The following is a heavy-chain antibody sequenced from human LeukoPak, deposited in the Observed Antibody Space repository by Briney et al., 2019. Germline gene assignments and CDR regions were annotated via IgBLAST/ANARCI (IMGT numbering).Heavy chain of an antibody. CDR1: GYTLTELS. J-gene: IGHJ5*02. Sequence: ASVKVSCKVSGYTLTELSMHWVRQAPGKGLEWMGGFDPEDGETIYAQKFQGRVTMTEDTSTDTAYMELSSLRSEDTAVYYCATPGGYSSSRVWFDPRGQETLVTVSS. V-gene: IGHV1-24*01. CDR3: ATPGGYSSSRVWFDP. CDR2: FDPEDGET. D-gene: IGHD6-6*01.